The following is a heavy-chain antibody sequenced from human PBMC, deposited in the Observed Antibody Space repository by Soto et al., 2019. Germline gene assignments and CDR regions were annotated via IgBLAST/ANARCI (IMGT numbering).Heavy chain of an antibody. Sequence: PSETLSLTCTVSGGSISSGGYYWSWIRQHPGKGLEWIGYIYYSGSTYYNPSLKSRVTISVDTSKNQFSLKLSSVTAADTAVYYCARDVMDSSSWYPHYFDYWGQGTLVTVSS. D-gene: IGHD6-13*01. V-gene: IGHV4-31*03. J-gene: IGHJ4*02. CDR1: GGSISSGGYY. CDR2: IYYSGST. CDR3: ARDVMDSSSWYPHYFDY.